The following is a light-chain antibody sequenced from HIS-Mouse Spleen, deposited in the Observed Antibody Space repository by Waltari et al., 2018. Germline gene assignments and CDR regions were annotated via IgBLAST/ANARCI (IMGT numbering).Light chain of an antibody. CDR2: EDS. V-gene: IGLV3-10*01. CDR1: ALPKQY. Sequence: SYELTQPPSVSVSPGQTARITCPGDALPKQYAYWYQQMSGQAPVLVIYEDSKRPSGIPERFSGSSSGTMATLTISGAQVEDEADYYCYSTDSSGNHRVFGGGTKLTVL. CDR3: YSTDSSGNHRV. J-gene: IGLJ2*01.